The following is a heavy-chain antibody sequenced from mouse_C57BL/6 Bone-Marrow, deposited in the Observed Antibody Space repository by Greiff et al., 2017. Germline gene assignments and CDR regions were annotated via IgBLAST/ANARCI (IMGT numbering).Heavy chain of an antibody. CDR3: ARGGDYDYDGGD. J-gene: IGHJ3*01. CDR2: INPSSGYT. V-gene: IGHV1-4*01. CDR1: GYTFTSYT. D-gene: IGHD2-4*01. Sequence: QVQLQQSGAELARPGASVKMSCKASGYTFTSYTMHWVKQRPGQGLEWIGYINPSSGYTKYNQKFKDKATLPADKSSSTAYMQLSSLTSEDSAVYYGARGGDYDYDGGDWGQGTLVTVSA.